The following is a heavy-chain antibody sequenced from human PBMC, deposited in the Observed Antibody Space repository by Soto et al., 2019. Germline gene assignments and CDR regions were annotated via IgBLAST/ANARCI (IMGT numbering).Heavy chain of an antibody. J-gene: IGHJ6*03. CDR3: ARNTKEILRYFDWSRPHYYMDV. V-gene: IGHV3-48*01. Sequence: GGSLRLSCAASGFTFSSYSMNWVRQAPGKGLEWVSYISSSSSTIYYADSVKGRFTISRDNAKNSLYLQMNSLRAEDTAVYYCARNTKEILRYFDWSRPHYYMDVWGKGTTVTVSS. CDR2: ISSSSSTI. D-gene: IGHD3-9*01. CDR1: GFTFSSYS.